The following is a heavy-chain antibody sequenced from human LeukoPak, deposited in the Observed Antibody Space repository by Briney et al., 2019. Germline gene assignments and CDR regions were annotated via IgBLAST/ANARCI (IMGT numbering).Heavy chain of an antibody. CDR1: GGSFSGYY. CDR3: AREGYYYDSSGYSWFDP. CDR2: INHSGST. J-gene: IGHJ5*02. V-gene: IGHV4-34*01. Sequence: SETLSLTCAVYGGSFSGYYWSWIRQPPGKGLEWIGEINHSGSTNYNPSLKSRVTISVDTSKNQFSPKLSSVTAADTAVYYCAREGYYYDSSGYSWFDPWGQGTLVTVSS. D-gene: IGHD3-22*01.